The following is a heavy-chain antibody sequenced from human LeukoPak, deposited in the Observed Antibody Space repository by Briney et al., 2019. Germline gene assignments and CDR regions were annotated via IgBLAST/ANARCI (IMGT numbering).Heavy chain of an antibody. CDR2: IWYDGSNK. D-gene: IGHD2-2*02. V-gene: IGHV3-33*06. J-gene: IGHJ4*02. CDR3: AKLGGIVVVPAAIDY. Sequence: GGSLRLSCAASGFTFSSYGMHWVRQAPGKGLEWVAVIWYDGSNKYYADSVKGRFTISRDNSKNTLYLQMNSLRAGDTAVYYCAKLGGIVVVPAAIDYWGQGTLVTVSS. CDR1: GFTFSSYG.